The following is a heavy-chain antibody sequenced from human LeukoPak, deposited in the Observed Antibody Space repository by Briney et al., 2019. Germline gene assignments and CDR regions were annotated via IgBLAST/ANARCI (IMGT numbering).Heavy chain of an antibody. CDR3: AKGAVAGQFDY. D-gene: IGHD6-19*01. CDR2: ISYDGSNK. J-gene: IGHJ4*02. V-gene: IGHV3-30*18. CDR1: GFTFSSYG. Sequence: GGSLRLSCTASGFTFSSYGMHWVRQAPGKGLEWVAVISYDGSNKYYADSVKGRFTISRDNSKNTLYLQMNSLRAEDTAVYYCAKGAVAGQFDYWGQGTLVTVSS.